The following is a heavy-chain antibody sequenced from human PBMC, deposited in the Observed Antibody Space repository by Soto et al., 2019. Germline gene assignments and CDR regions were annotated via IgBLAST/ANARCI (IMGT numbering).Heavy chain of an antibody. D-gene: IGHD2-2*02. CDR3: ARELTYCSSTSCYRPEYYYGMDV. CDR2: IYYSGST. J-gene: IGHJ6*02. CDR1: GGSISSGDYY. Sequence: SETLSLTCTVSGGSISSGDYYWSWIRQPPGKGLEGIGYIYYSGSTYYNPSLKSRVTISVDTSKNQFSLKLSSVTAADTAVYYCARELTYCSSTSCYRPEYYYGMDVWGQGTTVTVSS. V-gene: IGHV4-30-4*01.